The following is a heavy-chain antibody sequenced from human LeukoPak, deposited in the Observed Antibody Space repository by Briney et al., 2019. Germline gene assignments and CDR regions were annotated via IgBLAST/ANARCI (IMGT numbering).Heavy chain of an antibody. Sequence: SGGSLRLSCAASGFTFSDYYMSWIRQAPGKGLEWVSYISSSGSTIYYADSVKGRFTISRDNAKNSLYLQMNSLRAEDTAVYYCARVDGRYYYHYGMDVWGQGTTVTVSS. J-gene: IGHJ6*02. V-gene: IGHV3-11*04. D-gene: IGHD6-19*01. CDR2: ISSSGSTI. CDR3: ARVDGRYYYHYGMDV. CDR1: GFTFSDYY.